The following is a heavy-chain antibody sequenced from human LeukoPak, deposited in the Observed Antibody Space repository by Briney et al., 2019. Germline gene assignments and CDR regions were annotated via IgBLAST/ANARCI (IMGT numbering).Heavy chain of an antibody. CDR3: IRDFRSADL. CDR1: GFTVNNNR. CDR2: IYVDGRTT. J-gene: IGHJ5*02. Sequence: PGGSLRLACAASGFTVNNNRMGWVRQPPGKGLVWVSRIYVDGRTTNYADSVKGRFTISRDNAKNTVYLEMNSLSVEDTATYYCIRDFRSADLWGQGTLVTVTS. V-gene: IGHV3-74*01.